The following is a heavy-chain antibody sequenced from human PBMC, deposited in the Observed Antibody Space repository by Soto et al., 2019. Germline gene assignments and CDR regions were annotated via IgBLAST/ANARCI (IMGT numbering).Heavy chain of an antibody. CDR1: GYTFSSYG. Sequence: GASVKVSCKSSGYTFSSYGLSWVRQAPGQGLEWMGWISAYNGNTNYAQKLQGRVTMTTDTSTSTAYMELRSLRSDDTAVYYCAREGSINSGSYFYYYYGMDVWGQGTTVTVSS. CDR3: AREGSINSGSYFYYYYGMDV. J-gene: IGHJ6*02. D-gene: IGHD1-26*01. CDR2: ISAYNGNT. V-gene: IGHV1-18*04.